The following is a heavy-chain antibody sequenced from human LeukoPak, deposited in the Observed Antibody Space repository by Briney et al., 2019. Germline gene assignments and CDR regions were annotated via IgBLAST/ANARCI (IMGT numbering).Heavy chain of an antibody. CDR1: GGSFSGYY. CDR2: INHSGST. V-gene: IGHV4-34*01. CDR3: ARGPLRWSAPYYYGMDV. J-gene: IGHJ6*02. Sequence: PSETLSLTCAVYGGSFSGYYWSWIRQPPGKGLEWIGEINHSGSTNYNPSLKSRVTISVDTSKNQFSLKLSSVTAADTAVYYCARGPLRWSAPYYYGMDVWGQGTTVTVSS. D-gene: IGHD4-23*01.